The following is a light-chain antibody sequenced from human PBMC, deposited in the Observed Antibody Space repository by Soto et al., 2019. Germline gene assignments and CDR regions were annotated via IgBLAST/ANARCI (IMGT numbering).Light chain of an antibody. CDR3: QRYGSSPFT. CDR1: QSVSSNY. V-gene: IGKV3-20*01. CDR2: GAS. Sequence: EIVLTQSPGTLSFSPGERATLSCRASQSVSSNYLTWYQQKPGQAPRLLIYGASSRATGIPDRFSGSGSGADFTLTISRLEPEDFAVYYCQRYGSSPFTFGPGTKVDIK. J-gene: IGKJ3*01.